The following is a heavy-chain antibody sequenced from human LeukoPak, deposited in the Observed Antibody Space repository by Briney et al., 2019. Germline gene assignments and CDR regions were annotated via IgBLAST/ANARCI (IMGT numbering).Heavy chain of an antibody. CDR2: MKQDGSAK. J-gene: IGHJ4*02. Sequence: GGSLRLSCAASGFTFSNSWMSWVRQAPGKGLEWVANMKQDGSAKYYVDSVKGRFTISRDNAKNSLCLQMSSLRAEDTAVYYCARDIAAAAPRVWGQGTLVTVSS. CDR1: GFTFSNSW. D-gene: IGHD6-13*01. V-gene: IGHV3-7*03. CDR3: ARDIAAAAPRV.